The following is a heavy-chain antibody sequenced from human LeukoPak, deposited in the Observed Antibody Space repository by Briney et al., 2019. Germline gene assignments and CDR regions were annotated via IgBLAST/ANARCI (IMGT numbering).Heavy chain of an antibody. CDR2: INPSGGSA. CDR3: AREGVAATGLDY. CDR1: GYTFNLYN. Sequence: GPVKVSCKASGYTFNLYNIHWVRQAPGQGGGWMGIINPSGGSASGAQKFQGRLTMTRDTSTSTLYMELSSLRSEDTAVYYCAREGVAATGLDYWGQGTLVTVSS. D-gene: IGHD6-13*01. J-gene: IGHJ4*02. V-gene: IGHV1-46*02.